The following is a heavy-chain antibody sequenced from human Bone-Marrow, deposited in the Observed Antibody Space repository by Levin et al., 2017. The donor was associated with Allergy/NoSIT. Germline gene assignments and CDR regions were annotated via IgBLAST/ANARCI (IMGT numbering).Heavy chain of an antibody. Sequence: ASVKVSCKASGYTFTSYDINWVRQATGQGLEWMGWMNPNSGNTGYAQKFQGRVTMTRNTSISTAYMELSSLRSEDTAVYYCARGGPWHCSGGSCYSGSMYYYYYGMDVWGQGTTVTVSS. CDR2: MNPNSGNT. CDR3: ARGGPWHCSGGSCYSGSMYYYYYGMDV. D-gene: IGHD2-15*01. CDR1: GYTFTSYD. J-gene: IGHJ6*02. V-gene: IGHV1-8*01.